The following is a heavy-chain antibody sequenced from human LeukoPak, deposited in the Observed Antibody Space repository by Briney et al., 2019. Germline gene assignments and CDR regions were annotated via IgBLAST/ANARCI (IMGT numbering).Heavy chain of an antibody. CDR1: GFTFSSYA. V-gene: IGHV3-23*01. Sequence: PGGSLRLSGAASGFTFSSYAMSWVRQAPGKGLEWVSAISGSGGSTYYADSVKGRFTISRDNAKNSLYLQMNGLRAEDTAVYYCAIQKADLITMVRGIIAFWGQGTLVTVSS. CDR2: ISGSGGST. CDR3: AIQKADLITMVRGIIAF. J-gene: IGHJ1*01. D-gene: IGHD3-10*01.